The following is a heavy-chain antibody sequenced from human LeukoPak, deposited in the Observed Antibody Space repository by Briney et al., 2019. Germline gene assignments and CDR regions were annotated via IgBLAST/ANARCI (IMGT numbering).Heavy chain of an antibody. CDR1: GYTFTSYD. CDR3: ARDHRGDRY. D-gene: IGHD4-17*01. CDR2: MNPNSGNT. J-gene: IGHJ4*02. V-gene: IGHV1-8*01. Sequence: ASVKVSCKASGYTFTSYDINWVRQATGQGLEWMGWMNPNSGNTGYAQKFQGRVTMTRDNAKNSLYLQMNSLRAEDTAVYYCARDHRGDRYWGQGTLVTVSS.